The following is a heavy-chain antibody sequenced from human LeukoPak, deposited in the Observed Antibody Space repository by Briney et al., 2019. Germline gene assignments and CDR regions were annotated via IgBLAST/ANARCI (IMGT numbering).Heavy chain of an antibody. CDR1: GDSISSSSYY. Sequence: SETLSLTCTVSGDSISSSSYYWGWIRQPPGKGLEWIGTIYYSGSTYYNPSLKSRVTISVDTSKNQFSLKLSSVTAADTAVYYCARRGRVAVAPKDAFDIWGQGTMVTVSS. V-gene: IGHV4-39*01. D-gene: IGHD6-19*01. J-gene: IGHJ3*02. CDR3: ARRGRVAVAPKDAFDI. CDR2: IYYSGST.